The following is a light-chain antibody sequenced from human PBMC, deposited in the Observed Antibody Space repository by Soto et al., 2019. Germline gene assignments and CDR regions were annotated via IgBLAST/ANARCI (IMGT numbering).Light chain of an antibody. J-gene: IGLJ2*01. CDR3: VLYVSRGIWV. V-gene: IGLV8-61*01. Sequence: QTVVTQEPSFSVSPGGTVTLTCDLSSGSVSTSYYPSWYQRTPGQAPRTLIYRTNIRSSGVPERFSGSILGSRAALTITGAQADDEADYYCVLYVSRGIWVFGGGTQLTVL. CDR1: SGSVSTSYY. CDR2: RTN.